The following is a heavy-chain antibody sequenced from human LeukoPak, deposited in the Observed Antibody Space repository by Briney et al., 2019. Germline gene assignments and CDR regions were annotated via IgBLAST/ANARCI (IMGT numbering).Heavy chain of an antibody. D-gene: IGHD1-7*01. J-gene: IGHJ4*02. V-gene: IGHV4-39*01. CDR3: ARHLSTGNYYFDY. CDR1: GGSISSSSYY. Sequence: SETLSLTFTVSGGSISSSSYYWGWIRQPPGKGLEWIGSIYYSGSTYYNPSLKSRVTISVDTSKNQFSLKLSSVTAADTAVYYCARHLSTGNYYFDYWGQGTLVTVSS. CDR2: IYYSGST.